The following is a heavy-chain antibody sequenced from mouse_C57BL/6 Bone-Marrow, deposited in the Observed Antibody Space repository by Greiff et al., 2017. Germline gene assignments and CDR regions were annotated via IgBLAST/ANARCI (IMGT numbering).Heavy chain of an antibody. CDR2: INYDGSST. D-gene: IGHD2-1*01. CDR3: ARDGGGNYVDYAMDY. CDR1: GFTFSDYY. Sequence: EVKLMESEGGLVQPGSSMKLSCTASGFTFSDYYMAWVRQVPEKGLEWVANINYDGSSTYYLDSLKSRFIISRDNAKNILYLQMSSLKSEDTATYDCARDGGGNYVDYAMDYWGQGTSVTVSS. J-gene: IGHJ4*01. V-gene: IGHV5-16*01.